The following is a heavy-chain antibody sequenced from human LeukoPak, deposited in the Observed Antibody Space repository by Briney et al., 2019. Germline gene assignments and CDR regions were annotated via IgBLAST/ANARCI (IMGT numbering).Heavy chain of an antibody. J-gene: IGHJ4*02. Sequence: GESLKISCKGSGYRFTSYWIGWVRPLPGKGLEWMGIIYPGDSDTRYSPSFQGQVTISADKSISTAYLQWSSLKASDTAMYYCASRTGYYDSSAFDYWGQGTLVTVSS. CDR2: IYPGDSDT. V-gene: IGHV5-51*01. CDR3: ASRTGYYDSSAFDY. CDR1: GYRFTSYW. D-gene: IGHD3-22*01.